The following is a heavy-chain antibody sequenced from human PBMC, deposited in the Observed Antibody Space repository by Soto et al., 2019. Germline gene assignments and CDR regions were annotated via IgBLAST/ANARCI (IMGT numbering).Heavy chain of an antibody. CDR2: INVYNGNT. CDR3: ARGVGSGSYYNQYNWFDP. J-gene: IGHJ5*02. CDR1: GYTFTNYG. Sequence: QVQLVQSGGEVKKPGASVKVSCKASGYTFTNYGISWVRQAPGQGLEWMGWINVYNGNTKYAQKVQGRVTMTTARSTSKAYRELRSLRSDDTAVYYCARGVGSGSYYNQYNWFDPWGQGTLVTVSS. V-gene: IGHV1-18*01. D-gene: IGHD3-10*01.